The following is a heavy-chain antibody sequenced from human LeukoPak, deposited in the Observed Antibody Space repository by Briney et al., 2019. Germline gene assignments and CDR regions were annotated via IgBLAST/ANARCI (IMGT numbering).Heavy chain of an antibody. CDR2: IRPNSGGT. J-gene: IGHJ6*03. Sequence: ASVKVSCKASGYTFAAYYMYWVRQAPGQGLEWMGWIRPNSGGTNYTQKFQGRVTMTRDTSISTAYMELSRLRSDDTAVYYCARESVAARPHYYYDYRDVWGKGTTVTVSS. V-gene: IGHV1-2*02. D-gene: IGHD6-6*01. CDR1: GYTFAAYY. CDR3: ARESVAARPHYYYDYRDV.